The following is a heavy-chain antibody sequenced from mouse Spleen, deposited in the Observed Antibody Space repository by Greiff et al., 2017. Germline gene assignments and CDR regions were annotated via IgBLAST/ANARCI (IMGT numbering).Heavy chain of an antibody. CDR3: ARNYDYDKWYFDV. CDR2: IWTGGGT. CDR1: GFSLTSYA. D-gene: IGHD2-4*01. Sequence: QVQLQQSGPGLVAPSQSLSITCTVSGFSLTSYAISWVRQPPGKGLEWLGVIWTGGGTNYNSALKSRLSISKDNSKSQVFLKMNSLQTDDTARYYCARNYDYDKWYFDVWGAGTTVTVSS. V-gene: IGHV2-9-1*01. J-gene: IGHJ1*01.